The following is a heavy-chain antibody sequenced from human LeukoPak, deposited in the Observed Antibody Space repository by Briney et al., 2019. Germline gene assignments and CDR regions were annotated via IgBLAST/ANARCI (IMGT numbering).Heavy chain of an antibody. J-gene: IGHJ5*02. V-gene: IGHV3-30*02. CDR2: IRYDGSNK. D-gene: IGHD2-15*01. CDR1: RFTFSSYG. Sequence: GGSLRLSCAASRFTFSSYGMHWVRQAPGKGLEWVAFIRYDGSNKYYADSVKGRFTISRDNSKNTLYLQMNSLRPEDTAVYYCARMWGYCSGGSCYWFDPWGQGTLVTVSS. CDR3: ARMWGYCSGGSCYWFDP.